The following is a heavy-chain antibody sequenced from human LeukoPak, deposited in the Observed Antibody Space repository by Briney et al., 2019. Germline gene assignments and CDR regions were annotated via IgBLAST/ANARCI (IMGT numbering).Heavy chain of an antibody. J-gene: IGHJ5*02. Sequence: SVKVSCKASGGTFSSYAISWVRQAPGQGLEWMGRIIPILGIANYAQKFQGRVTITADKSTSTAYMELSSLRSEDTAVYYCARDTGSTASGWFDPWGQGTLVTVSS. CDR1: GGTFSSYA. V-gene: IGHV1-69*04. CDR3: ARDTGSTASGWFDP. D-gene: IGHD2-2*01. CDR2: IIPILGIA.